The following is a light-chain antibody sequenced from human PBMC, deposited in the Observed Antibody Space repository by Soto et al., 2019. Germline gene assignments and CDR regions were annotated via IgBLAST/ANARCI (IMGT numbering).Light chain of an antibody. CDR2: ANN. J-gene: IGLJ1*01. Sequence: QSVLTQPPSASGTPGQRVTISCSGSSSNIGSNTVNWYQQLPGTAPKLLIHANNQRPSGVPDRSSGSKSGTSASLAISWLQSEEADYYCAAWDDSLNGYVFGTGTKVTVL. V-gene: IGLV1-44*01. CDR1: SSNIGSNT. CDR3: AAWDDSLNGYV.